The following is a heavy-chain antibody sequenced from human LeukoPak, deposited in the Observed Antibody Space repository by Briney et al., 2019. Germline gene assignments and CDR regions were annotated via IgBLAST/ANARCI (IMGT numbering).Heavy chain of an antibody. J-gene: IGHJ6*02. CDR3: ARDRLQLVSRTAYNALDV. V-gene: IGHV3-7*05. CDR1: EFTFSNYW. CDR2: IKQDGRET. D-gene: IGHD1-1*01. Sequence: GRSLCLSCAPSEFTFSNYWITWVRQAPEEGPEWVANIKQDGRETNCGAAVKGRFTISRDNAKNSLYLQMSSLRDDDTAVYYCARDRLQLVSRTAYNALDVWGQGTTVTVSS.